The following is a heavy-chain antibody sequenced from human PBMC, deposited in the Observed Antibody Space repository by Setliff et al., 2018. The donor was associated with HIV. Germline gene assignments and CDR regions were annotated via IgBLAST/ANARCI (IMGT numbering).Heavy chain of an antibody. V-gene: IGHV4-59*08. Sequence: SETLSLTCTVSGGSISSYCWSWIRQPPGEGLEWIGYSHNNGNTHYNPSRKSRVTISVDTSKNHVSLRLNSVTAADTAVDYCARQGSWLDSWGQGTLVTVSS. CDR2: SHNNGNT. CDR1: GGSISSYC. J-gene: IGHJ5*01. CDR3: ARQGSWLDS. D-gene: IGHD2-15*01.